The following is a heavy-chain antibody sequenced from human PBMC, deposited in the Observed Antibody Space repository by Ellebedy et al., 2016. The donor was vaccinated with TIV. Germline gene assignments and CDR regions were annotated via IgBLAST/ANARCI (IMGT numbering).Heavy chain of an antibody. V-gene: IGHV4-39*01. CDR1: GDSIATSSYY. Sequence: MPSETLSLTCSVSGDSIATSSYYWALIRQPPGKGLEWIGSIFYTGVTYYNSSLESRVTISVDTSKTQFSLQLRSVTVTDTTLYYCARQIGGYGGRFDPWGQGARVTVSS. CDR3: ARQIGGYGGRFDP. CDR2: IFYTGVT. J-gene: IGHJ5*02. D-gene: IGHD4-23*01.